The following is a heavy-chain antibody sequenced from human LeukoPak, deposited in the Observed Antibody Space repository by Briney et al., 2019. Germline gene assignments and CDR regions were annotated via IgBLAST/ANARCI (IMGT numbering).Heavy chain of an antibody. V-gene: IGHV3-23*01. CDR3: AKARIAAAGTGAFDV. Sequence: PGGSLRLSCAASGSTFSSYAMTWVRQAPGKGLEWVSAFSATDGSAQYAESVKGRFTISRDNSKNRLYLQMNSLRAEDTAVYYCAKARIAAAGTGAFDVWGQGTMVTVSS. CDR2: FSATDGSA. J-gene: IGHJ3*01. D-gene: IGHD6-13*01. CDR1: GSTFSSYA.